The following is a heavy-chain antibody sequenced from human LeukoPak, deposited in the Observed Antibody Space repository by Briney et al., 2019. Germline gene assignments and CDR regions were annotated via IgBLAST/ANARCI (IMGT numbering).Heavy chain of an antibody. V-gene: IGHV4-59*01. CDR2: IYYSGST. J-gene: IGHJ4*02. Sequence: SETLSLTRTVSGGSISSYYWSWIRQPPGKGLEWIGYIYYSGSTNYNPSLKSRVTISVDTSKNQFSLKLSSVTAADTAVYYCARAQFGFAFDYWGQGTLVTVSS. CDR3: ARAQFGFAFDY. D-gene: IGHD3-16*01. CDR1: GGSISSYY.